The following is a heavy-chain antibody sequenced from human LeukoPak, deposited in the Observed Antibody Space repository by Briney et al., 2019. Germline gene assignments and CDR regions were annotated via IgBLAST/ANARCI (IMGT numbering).Heavy chain of an antibody. CDR1: GASISSYY. V-gene: IGHV4-4*07. J-gene: IGHJ4*02. CDR3: ARAPQYCSGGSCYSHFDY. CDR2: IYATGST. Sequence: SETLSLTCTVSGASISSYYWSWIRQPAGKGLEWIGRIYATGSTNYNPSLESRVTMSVDTSKNHLSLKVTSVTAADTAVYYCARAPQYCSGGSCYSHFDYWGQGTLVTVSS. D-gene: IGHD2-15*01.